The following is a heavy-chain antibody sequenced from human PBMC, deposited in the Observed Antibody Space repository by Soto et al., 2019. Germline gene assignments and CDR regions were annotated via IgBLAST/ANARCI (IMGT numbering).Heavy chain of an antibody. D-gene: IGHD2-21*02. V-gene: IGHV4-39*01. CDR3: ARQRNSVVTQAYFDV. J-gene: IGHJ4*02. CDR1: GDSISSRSYY. Sequence: PSETLSLTCTVTGDSISSRSYYWGWIRQPPGKGLEWIGSIYYSGSTYNNPSLRSRVSMSIDTSKDQFSLKLKSVTAADTALYFCARQRNSVVTQAYFDVWGPGCLVTVSS. CDR2: IYYSGST.